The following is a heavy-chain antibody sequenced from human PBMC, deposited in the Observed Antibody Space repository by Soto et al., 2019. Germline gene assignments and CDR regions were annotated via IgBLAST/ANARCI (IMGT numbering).Heavy chain of an antibody. J-gene: IGHJ6*02. CDR2: IIPIFGTA. Sequence: QVQLVQSGAEVKKPGSSVKVSCKASGGTFSSYAISWVRQAPGQGLEWMGGIIPIFGTANYAQKFQGRVTNTSDESTSTADMELSSVRSEDTAVYYCARDGGPYYYGSGRYYHYGMDGWGQGTTVTVS. CDR3: ARDGGPYYYGSGRYYHYGMDG. D-gene: IGHD3-10*01. V-gene: IGHV1-69*01. CDR1: GGTFSSYA.